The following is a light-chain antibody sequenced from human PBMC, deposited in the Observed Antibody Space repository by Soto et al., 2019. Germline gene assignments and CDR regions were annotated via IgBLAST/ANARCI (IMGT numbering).Light chain of an antibody. J-gene: IGLJ2*01. CDR1: SSDVGSYNI. CDR3: SAYAGSNTLVV. CDR2: EGT. Sequence: QSVLTQPASVSGSPGQSITISCTGTSSDVGSYNIVSWYQQHPGKAPNLMIQEGTKRPSGVSTRFSVSKSGNTDALPISGLPAEDEDDYYCSAYAGSNTLVVFGGGTKLTVL. V-gene: IGLV2-23*03.